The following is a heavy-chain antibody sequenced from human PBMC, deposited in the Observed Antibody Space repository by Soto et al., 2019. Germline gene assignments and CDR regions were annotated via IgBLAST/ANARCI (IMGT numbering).Heavy chain of an antibody. D-gene: IGHD6-19*01. J-gene: IGHJ6*02. Sequence: QVQLVQSGAEVKKPGASVKVSCKASGYTFTSYGISWVRQAPGQGLEWMGWISAYNGNTNYAQKLQGRVTMTTDTSTSTAYMELRSLRSDDTAVYYCARDRIAVAVGLSYYYGMDVWGQGTTVTVSS. CDR3: ARDRIAVAVGLSYYYGMDV. CDR1: GYTFTSYG. CDR2: ISAYNGNT. V-gene: IGHV1-18*01.